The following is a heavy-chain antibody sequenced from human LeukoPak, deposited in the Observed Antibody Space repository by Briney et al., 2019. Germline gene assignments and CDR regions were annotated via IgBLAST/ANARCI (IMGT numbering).Heavy chain of an antibody. Sequence: GGSLRLSCAASGFTFSRYAMSWVRQAPGKGLEWVSAIVGSGGRTYYADSVKGRFTISRDNSKNTLYLQMNSLRAEDTAVYYCAKDLDYYDSSGYYGYWGQGTLVTVSS. CDR3: AKDLDYYDSSGYYGY. V-gene: IGHV3-23*01. D-gene: IGHD3-22*01. CDR1: GFTFSRYA. J-gene: IGHJ4*02. CDR2: IVGSGGRT.